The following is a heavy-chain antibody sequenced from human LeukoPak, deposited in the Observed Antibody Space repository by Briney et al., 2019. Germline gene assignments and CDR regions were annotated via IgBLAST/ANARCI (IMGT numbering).Heavy chain of an antibody. V-gene: IGHV4-39*07. J-gene: IGHJ6*03. D-gene: IGHD3-3*01. CDR1: GGSISSSSYY. CDR3: ARGGHYDFWSGYLVSADSDYYYYHMDV. CDR2: IYYSGST. Sequence: SETLSLTCTVSGGSISSSSYYWGWIRQPPGKGLEWIGSIYYSGSTYYNPSLKSRVTISVDTSKNQFSLKLSSVTAADTAVYYCARGGHYDFWSGYLVSADSDYYYYHMDVWGKGTTVTVSS.